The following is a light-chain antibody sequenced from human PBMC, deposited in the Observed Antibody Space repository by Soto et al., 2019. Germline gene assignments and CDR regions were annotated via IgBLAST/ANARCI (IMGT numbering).Light chain of an antibody. J-gene: IGLJ3*02. CDR2: EVS. Sequence: QSVLTQPASVSGSPGQSITISCTGTSSDVGGYNYVSWYQQHPGKAPKLMIYEVSNRPSGASDRFSGSKSGNTASLTISGLQADDEADYFCCSYTASDLWVFGGGTKVTVL. CDR1: SSDVGGYNY. V-gene: IGLV2-14*01. CDR3: CSYTASDLWV.